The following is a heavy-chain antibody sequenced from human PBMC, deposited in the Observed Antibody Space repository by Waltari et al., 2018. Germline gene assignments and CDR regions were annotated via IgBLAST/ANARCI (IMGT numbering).Heavy chain of an antibody. CDR3: ARVKILSGLGGYYYYGMDV. CDR1: GYTFTSYG. CDR2: ISAYNGNT. D-gene: IGHD2-15*01. V-gene: IGHV1-18*01. J-gene: IGHJ6*02. Sequence: QVQLVQSGAEVKKPGASEKVSCKASGYTFTSYGISWVRQAPGQGLEWMGWISAYNGNTNYAQKLQGRVTMTTDTSTSTAYMELRSLRADDTAVYYCARVKILSGLGGYYYYGMDVWGQGTTVTVSS.